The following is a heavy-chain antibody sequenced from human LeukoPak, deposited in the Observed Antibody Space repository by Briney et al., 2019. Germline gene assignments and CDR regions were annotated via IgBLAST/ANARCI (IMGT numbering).Heavy chain of an antibody. CDR2: IYTSGST. V-gene: IGHV4-4*07. CDR1: GGSISSYY. Sequence: PSETLSLTCTVSGGSISSYYWSWIRQPAAKGLEWIGRIYTSGSTNYNPSLTSRVTMSLDTSKNQFSLTLSSVTAADTAVYYCARVPTVTFFDYWGQGTLVTVSS. CDR3: ARVPTVTFFDY. D-gene: IGHD4-17*01. J-gene: IGHJ4*02.